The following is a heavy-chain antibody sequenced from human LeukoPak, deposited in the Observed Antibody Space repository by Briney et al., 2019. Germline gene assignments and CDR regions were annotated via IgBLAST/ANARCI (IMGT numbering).Heavy chain of an antibody. CDR3: AKAQYYYDSSGYYYSYYYYYGMDV. CDR1: GFTFSSYA. D-gene: IGHD3-22*01. CDR2: ISGSGGST. V-gene: IGHV3-23*01. J-gene: IGHJ6*02. Sequence: GGSLRLSCAASGFTFSSYAMSWVRQAPGKGLEWVSAISGSGGSTYYADSVKGRFTISRDNSKNTLYLQVNSLRAEDTAVYYCAKAQYYYDSSGYYYSYYYYYGMDVWGQGTTVTVSS.